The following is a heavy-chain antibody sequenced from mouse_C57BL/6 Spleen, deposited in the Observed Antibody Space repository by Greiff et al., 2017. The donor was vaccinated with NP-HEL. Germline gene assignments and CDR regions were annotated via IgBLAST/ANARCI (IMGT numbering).Heavy chain of an antibody. V-gene: IGHV1-55*01. CDR1: GYTFTSYW. CDR3: ARYGYYGSSYGYFDG. D-gene: IGHD1-1*01. J-gene: IGHJ1*03. CDR2: IYPGSGST. Sequence: QVQLQQPGAELVKPGASVKMSCKASGYTFTSYWITWVKQRPGQGLEWIGDIYPGSGSTNYNEKFKSKATLTVDTSSSTAYMQLSSLTSEDSAVYYCARYGYYGSSYGYFDGWGTGTTVTVSS.